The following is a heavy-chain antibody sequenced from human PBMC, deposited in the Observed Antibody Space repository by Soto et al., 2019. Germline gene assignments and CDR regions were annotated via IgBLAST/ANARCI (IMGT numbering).Heavy chain of an antibody. CDR3: ASAYYYDSSGYSPGGY. Sequence: GGSLRLSCAASGLTFSSYWMSWVRQAPGKGLEWVANIKQDGSQKYYVDSVKGRFTISRDNAKNSLYLQMNSLRVEDTAVYYCASAYYYDSSGYSPGGYWGQGTLVTVSS. J-gene: IGHJ4*02. V-gene: IGHV3-7*01. CDR2: IKQDGSQK. CDR1: GLTFSSYW. D-gene: IGHD3-22*01.